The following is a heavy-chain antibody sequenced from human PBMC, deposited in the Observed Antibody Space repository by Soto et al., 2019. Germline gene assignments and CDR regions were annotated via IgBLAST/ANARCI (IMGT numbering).Heavy chain of an antibody. Sequence: GVSVKLSSKDSGYSYTSRGSSWVQHAPGQGLEWMGWISAYNGNTNYAQKLQGRVTMTTDTSTSTAYMELRSLRSDDTAVYYCARSGGVVPAALPGYYYYMGVWGKGTTVTVSS. D-gene: IGHD2-2*01. J-gene: IGHJ6*03. CDR1: GYSYTSRG. CDR3: ARSGGVVPAALPGYYYYMGV. CDR2: ISAYNGNT. V-gene: IGHV1-18*01.